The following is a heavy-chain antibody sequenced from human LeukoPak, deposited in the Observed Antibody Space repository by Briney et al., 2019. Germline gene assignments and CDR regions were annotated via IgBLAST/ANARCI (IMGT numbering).Heavy chain of an antibody. J-gene: IGHJ4*02. CDR3: ARVAAATTNPRFDF. CDR1: GGSISSGAYY. CDR2: IGYAGDT. Sequence: SETLSLTCTVSGGSISSGAYYWSWVRELPEKGLDWIGYIGYAGDTYYNPSLRSRATISKDTSKTQFSLRLNSLTAADTAVYYCARVAAATTNPRFDFWGQGTLVTVSS. V-gene: IGHV4-31*03. D-gene: IGHD1-1*01.